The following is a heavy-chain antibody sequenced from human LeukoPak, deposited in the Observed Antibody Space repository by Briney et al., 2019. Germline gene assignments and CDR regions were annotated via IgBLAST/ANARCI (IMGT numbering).Heavy chain of an antibody. D-gene: IGHD3-3*01. V-gene: IGHV4-4*07. CDR1: GGSISSYY. J-gene: IGHJ3*02. CDR3: ARGRFCSADICSGGDAFDI. CDR2: IYSRGST. Sequence: SQTLSLTCTVSGGSISSYYWSWIRQPAGKGLEWIGRIYSRGSTNYSPSLKSRVTMSLDTSKNQFSLKLSSLTAADTALYYCARGRFCSADICSGGDAFDIWGQGTMVSVSS.